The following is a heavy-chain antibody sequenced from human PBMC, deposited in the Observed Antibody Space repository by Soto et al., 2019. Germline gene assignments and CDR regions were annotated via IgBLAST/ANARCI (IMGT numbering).Heavy chain of an antibody. J-gene: IGHJ4*02. CDR2: IWYDGTQK. CDR3: AKKYLGDYPFDN. Sequence: QVQLEESGGGVVQPGRSLRLSCEASGFTFNTYSMHWVRQPPGKGLEWLAAIWYDGTQKYYADSVKGRFIISRDNSKKTLYLEMNSLRAEDTAVYYCAKKYLGDYPFDNWGQGTLVTVSS. V-gene: IGHV3-33*06. CDR1: GFTFNTYS. D-gene: IGHD3-16*01.